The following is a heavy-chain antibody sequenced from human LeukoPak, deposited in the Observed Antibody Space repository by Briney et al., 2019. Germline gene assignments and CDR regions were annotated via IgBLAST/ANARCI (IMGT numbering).Heavy chain of an antibody. CDR2: IYSSDNT. D-gene: IGHD3-16*01. CDR3: AGRRVLDASFDY. J-gene: IGHJ4*02. CDR1: GFTVSGNY. V-gene: IGHV3-66*02. Sequence: GGSLRLSCAASGFTVSGNYMSWVRQAPGKGLEWVSVIYSSDNTYYIDSVKGRFTISRDNSKNTLYLQMNSLRAEDTAVYYCAGRRVLDASFDYWGQGTLVTVSS.